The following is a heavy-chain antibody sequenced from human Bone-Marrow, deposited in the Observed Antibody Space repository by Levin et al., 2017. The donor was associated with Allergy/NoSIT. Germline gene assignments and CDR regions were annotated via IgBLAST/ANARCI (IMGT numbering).Heavy chain of an antibody. CDR2: IYHSGST. J-gene: IGHJ4*02. CDR3: ARVSSVTMIGYFDD. V-gene: IGHV4-59*01. Sequence: SQTLSLTCTVSGDSISNYYWAWIRQPPGKGLEWTGYIYHSGSTNYNPSLKSRVTISVDTSKNEFSLNLRSVTAADTAVYYCARVSSVTMIGYFDDWGQGTLVTVSS. CDR1: GDSISNYY. D-gene: IGHD3-10*02.